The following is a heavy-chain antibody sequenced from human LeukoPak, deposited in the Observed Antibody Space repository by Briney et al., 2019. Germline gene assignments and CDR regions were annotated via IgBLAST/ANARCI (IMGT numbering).Heavy chain of an antibody. J-gene: IGHJ3*02. D-gene: IGHD4-23*01. CDR2: ISGSGTNT. CDR1: GFTFSSYT. V-gene: IGHV3-21*01. CDR3: ARDSVVFDGFDI. Sequence: PGGSLRLSCAASGFTFSSYTMNWVRQAPGRVLEWVSGISGSGTNTYYTDSVKGRFTISRDNAKNSMYLQMDSLRAEDTAVYFCARDSVVFDGFDIWGQGTMVTVSS.